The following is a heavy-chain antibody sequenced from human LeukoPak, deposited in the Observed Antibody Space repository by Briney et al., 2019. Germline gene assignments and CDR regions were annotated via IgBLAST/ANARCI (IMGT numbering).Heavy chain of an antibody. V-gene: IGHV3-20*01. Sequence: PGGSLRLSCAASGFAFDDYGMSWVRQAPGKGLEWVSGINWNGGSTGYADSVKGRFTISRDNAKNSLYLQMNSLRAEDTALYHCAREVSGSYTYYYYYMDVWGKGTTVTVSS. CDR1: GFAFDDYG. CDR2: INWNGGST. CDR3: AREVSGSYTYYYYYMDV. J-gene: IGHJ6*03. D-gene: IGHD1-26*01.